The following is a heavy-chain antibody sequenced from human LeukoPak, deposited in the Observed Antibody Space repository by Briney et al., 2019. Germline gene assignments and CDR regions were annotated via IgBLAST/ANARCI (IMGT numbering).Heavy chain of an antibody. J-gene: IGHJ4*02. Sequence: ASVKVSCKASGYTFTSYYMHWVRQAPGQGLEWMGIINPSGGSTSYAQKFRGRVTMTRDMSTSTVYMELSSLRSEDTAVYYCARGEYYGSGSYFFDYWGQGTLVTVSS. V-gene: IGHV1-46*01. CDR2: INPSGGST. CDR1: GYTFTSYY. D-gene: IGHD3-10*01. CDR3: ARGEYYGSGSYFFDY.